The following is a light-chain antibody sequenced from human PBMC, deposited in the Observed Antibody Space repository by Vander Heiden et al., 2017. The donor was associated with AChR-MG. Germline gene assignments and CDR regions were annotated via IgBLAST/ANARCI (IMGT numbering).Light chain of an antibody. CDR3: QHGGT. CDR1: QSVSSN. Sequence: EIVMTQSPATLSVSPGERATLSCRASQSVSSNLAGYQQKPGQAPRLLIYGASTRATGIQDRFSGSGSGTDFTLTISSLQSEDFAGDDGQHGGTFGQGTKVEIK. J-gene: IGKJ1*01. CDR2: GAS. V-gene: IGKV3-15*01.